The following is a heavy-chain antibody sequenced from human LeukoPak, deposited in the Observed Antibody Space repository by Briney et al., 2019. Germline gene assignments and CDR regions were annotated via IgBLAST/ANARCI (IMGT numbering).Heavy chain of an antibody. CDR1: GLSFSDYF. Sequence: GGSLRLSCAASGLSFSDYFMSWIRQAPGKGLEWVSYMDHTGEMIYYADSVKGRFTISRDNPKNLLCLQMNSLRGDDTAVYYCAGDVGRSWAWYFDYWGQGTLVSVSS. V-gene: IGHV3-11*01. J-gene: IGHJ4*02. CDR3: AGDVGRSWAWYFDY. D-gene: IGHD6-13*01. CDR2: MDHTGEMI.